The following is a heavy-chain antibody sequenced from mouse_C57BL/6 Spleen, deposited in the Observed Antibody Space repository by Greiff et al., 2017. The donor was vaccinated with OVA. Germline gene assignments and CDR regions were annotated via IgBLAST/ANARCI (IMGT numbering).Heavy chain of an antibody. D-gene: IGHD1-1*01. V-gene: IGHV1-82*01. CDR1: GYAFSSSW. CDR2: IYPGDGDT. J-gene: IGHJ1*03. Sequence: LVESGPELVKPGASVKISCKASGYAFSSSWMNWVKQRPGKGLEWIGRIYPGDGDTNYNGKFKGKATLTADKSSSTAYMQLSSLTSEDSAVYFCAPDYYGSSYGYFDVWGTGTTVTVSS. CDR3: APDYYGSSYGYFDV.